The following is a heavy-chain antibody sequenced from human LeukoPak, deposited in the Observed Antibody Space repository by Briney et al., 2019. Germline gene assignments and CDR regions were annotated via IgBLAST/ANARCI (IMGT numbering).Heavy chain of an antibody. CDR1: GFTFSSYA. D-gene: IGHD3-10*01. CDR3: ARDYYGSGSYHFDY. J-gene: IGHJ4*02. Sequence: GRYLRLYCAASGFTFSSYAMHWVRQAPGKGLEWVAVISYDGSNKYYADSVKGRFTISRDNSKNTLYLQMNSLRAEDTAVYYCARDYYGSGSYHFDYWGQGTLVTVSS. CDR2: ISYDGSNK. V-gene: IGHV3-30*04.